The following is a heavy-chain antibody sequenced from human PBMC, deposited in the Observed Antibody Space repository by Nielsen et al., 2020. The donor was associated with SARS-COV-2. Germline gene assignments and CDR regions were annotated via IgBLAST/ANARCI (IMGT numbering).Heavy chain of an antibody. CDR3: AREALKELLWFGESSSYYGMDV. J-gene: IGHJ6*02. Sequence: SETLSLTCAVYGGSFSGYYKTWIRKPPGKGLEWIGEINHSGSAKYLNSRVTISVDTSKSQLYMKLTSVTAADTAVYYCAREALKELLWFGESSSYYGMDVWCQGTTVTVSS. CDR1: GGSFSGYY. V-gene: IGHV4-34*01. D-gene: IGHD3-10*01. CDR2: INHSGSA.